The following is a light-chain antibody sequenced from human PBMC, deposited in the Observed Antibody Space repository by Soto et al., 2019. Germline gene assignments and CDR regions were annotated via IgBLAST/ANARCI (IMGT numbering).Light chain of an antibody. J-gene: IGKJ1*01. CDR1: QSFSMS. V-gene: IGKV1-5*03. Sequence: DIQMTQSPSTLSASVGDRVTITCRASQSFSMSLSWYQQKPGKAPKLLIYKASSVESGVQSRFSGSISGTEFTHTISSLQPDDFATYYCQQNSTSSRAFGQGTKVEIK. CDR2: KAS. CDR3: QQNSTSSRA.